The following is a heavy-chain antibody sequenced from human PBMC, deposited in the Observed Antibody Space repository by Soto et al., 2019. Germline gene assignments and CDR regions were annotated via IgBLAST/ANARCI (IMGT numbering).Heavy chain of an antibody. V-gene: IGHV3-30-3*01. CDR2: ISYDGSNK. Sequence: GGSLRLSCAASGFTFSSYAMHWVRQAPGKGLEWVAVISYDGSNKYYADSVKGRFTISRDNSKNTLYLQMNSLRAEDTAVYYCARDGESYSSSSEYYYGMDVWGHGTTVTVSS. CDR1: GFTFSSYA. D-gene: IGHD6-6*01. J-gene: IGHJ6*02. CDR3: ARDGESYSSSSEYYYGMDV.